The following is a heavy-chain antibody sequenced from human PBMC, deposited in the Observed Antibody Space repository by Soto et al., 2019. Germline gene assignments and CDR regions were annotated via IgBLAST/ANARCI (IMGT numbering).Heavy chain of an antibody. CDR1: GFTFSGSA. J-gene: IGHJ4*02. D-gene: IGHD3-16*01. V-gene: IGHV3-73*02. Sequence: VQLVESGGGLVQPGGSLKLSCAASGFTFSGSAMHWVRQASGKGLEWVGRIRSKANSYATAYAASVKGRFTISRDESQNTAYLQMNSLKTEDTAVYYCTSLIAESDYWGQGTLVTVSS. CDR2: IRSKANSYAT. CDR3: TSLIAESDY.